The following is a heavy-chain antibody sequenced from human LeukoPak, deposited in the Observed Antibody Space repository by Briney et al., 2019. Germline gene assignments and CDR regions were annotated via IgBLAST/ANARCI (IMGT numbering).Heavy chain of an antibody. CDR1: GFTFSSYW. V-gene: IGHV3-7*03. Sequence: PGGSLRLSCVASGFTFSSYWMSWVRQAPGKGLEWVANIKQDGSEKYYVDSVKGRFTISRDNSKKMLYLQMNSLRAEDTAVYYCARTERFDPWGQGTLVTVSS. J-gene: IGHJ5*02. CDR3: ARTERFDP. CDR2: IKQDGSEK.